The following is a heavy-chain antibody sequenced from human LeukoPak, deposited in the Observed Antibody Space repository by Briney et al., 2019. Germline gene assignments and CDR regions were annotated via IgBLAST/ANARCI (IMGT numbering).Heavy chain of an antibody. V-gene: IGHV3-23*01. CDR2: ISGSGGST. CDR3: AKAYYDIHYFDY. J-gene: IGHJ4*02. CDR1: GFTFSSYA. Sequence: GGSLRLSCAASGFTFSSYAMSWVRQAPGKGLEWVSAISGSGGSTYYADSVRGRFTIARDNSKNTLYLQMNSLRAEDTAVYYCAKAYYDIHYFDYWGQGTLVTVSS. D-gene: IGHD3-9*01.